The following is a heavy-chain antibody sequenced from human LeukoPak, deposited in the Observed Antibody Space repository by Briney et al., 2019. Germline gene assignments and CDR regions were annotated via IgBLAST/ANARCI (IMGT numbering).Heavy chain of an antibody. D-gene: IGHD3-10*01. Sequence: PGRSLRLSCAASGFTFSTHAMHWVRQAPGTGLEWVALILYDGSNKHYADSVKGRFTISRDNSKNTLYLQMNSLRAEDTAVYYCARIPYGSGTYTDYWGQGTLVTVSS. CDR3: ARIPYGSGTYTDY. J-gene: IGHJ4*02. V-gene: IGHV3-30-3*01. CDR2: ILYDGSNK. CDR1: GFTFSTHA.